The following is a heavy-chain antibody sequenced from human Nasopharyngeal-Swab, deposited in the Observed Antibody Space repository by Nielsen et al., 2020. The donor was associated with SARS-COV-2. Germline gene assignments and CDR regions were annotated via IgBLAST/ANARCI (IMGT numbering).Heavy chain of an antibody. CDR3: ARGLVVVPAGNDWYFDL. V-gene: IGHV1-46*01. CDR2: INPSGGST. D-gene: IGHD2-2*01. J-gene: IGHJ2*01. Sequence: ASVKVSCKASGYTFTSYYMHWVRQAPGQGLEWMGIINPSGGSTSYAQKFQGRVTMTRNTSISTAYMELSSLRSEDTAVYYCARGLVVVPAGNDWYFDLWGRGTLVTVSS. CDR1: GYTFTSYY.